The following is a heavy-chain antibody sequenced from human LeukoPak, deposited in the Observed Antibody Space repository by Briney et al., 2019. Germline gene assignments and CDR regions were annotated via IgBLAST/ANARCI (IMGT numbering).Heavy chain of an antibody. CDR3: ARRALWGGYVWFDP. J-gene: IGHJ5*02. V-gene: IGHV3-21*01. Sequence: PGGSLRLPCAASGFTFSSYSMNWVRQAPGKGLEWVSSVSSSSSYIYYADSVKGRFTISRDNAKNTLYLQMNSLRAEDTAVYYCARRALWGGYVWFDPWGQGTLVTVSS. CDR2: VSSSSSYI. D-gene: IGHD3-3*01. CDR1: GFTFSSYS.